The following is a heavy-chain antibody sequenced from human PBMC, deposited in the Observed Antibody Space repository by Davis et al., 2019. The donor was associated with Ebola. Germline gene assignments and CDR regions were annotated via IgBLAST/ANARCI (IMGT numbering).Heavy chain of an antibody. D-gene: IGHD3-3*01. Sequence: GESLKISCSASGFTFSRYGIHWVRQTPGKGLEWVALIWDDGSKRYYGGSVKGRFTISRDNSKDTLYLQMNSLRAEDTAVYYCARDPLLLRFLEWSYFGMDVWGQGTTVTVSS. V-gene: IGHV3-33*01. CDR2: IWDDGSKR. J-gene: IGHJ6*02. CDR1: GFTFSRYG. CDR3: ARDPLLLRFLEWSYFGMDV.